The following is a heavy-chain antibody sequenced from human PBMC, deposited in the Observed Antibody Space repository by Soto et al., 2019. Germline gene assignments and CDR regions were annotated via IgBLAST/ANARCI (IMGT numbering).Heavy chain of an antibody. Sequence: SETLSLTCAVYGGSFSGYYWSWIRQPPGKGLEWIGEINHSGSTNYNPSLKSRVTISVDTSKNQFSLKLSSVTAADTAVYYCARGVLRFLEWSPNNWFDPWGQGTLVTVSS. CDR2: INHSGST. CDR3: ARGVLRFLEWSPNNWFDP. V-gene: IGHV4-34*01. D-gene: IGHD3-3*01. CDR1: GGSFSGYY. J-gene: IGHJ5*02.